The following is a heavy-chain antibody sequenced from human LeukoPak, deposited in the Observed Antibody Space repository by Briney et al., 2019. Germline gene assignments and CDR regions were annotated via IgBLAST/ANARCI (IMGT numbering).Heavy chain of an antibody. V-gene: IGHV3-23*01. CDR3: AKAIAPTHQDRVGYCSGGSCYPDDY. J-gene: IGHJ4*02. CDR1: GASISSTNW. Sequence: HPSETLSLTCAVSGASISSTNWWSWVRQAPGKGLEWVSAISGSGGSTYYADSVKGRFTISRDNSKNTLYLQMNSLRAEDTAVYYCAKAIAPTHQDRVGYCSGGSCYPDDYWGQGTLVTVSS. D-gene: IGHD2-15*01. CDR2: ISGSGGST.